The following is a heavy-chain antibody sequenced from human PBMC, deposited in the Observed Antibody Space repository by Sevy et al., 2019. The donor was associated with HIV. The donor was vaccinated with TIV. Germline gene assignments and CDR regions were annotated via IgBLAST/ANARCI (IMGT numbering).Heavy chain of an antibody. D-gene: IGHD2-15*01. CDR2: ISDNGGGT. J-gene: IGHJ4*02. V-gene: IGHV3-23*01. CDR1: GFTFSSYA. CDR3: AKGSGGSGYDRLDY. Sequence: GGSLRLSCAASGFTFSSYAMTWVRQAPGKGLEWVSSISDNGGGTYYADSVKGRFTISRDNSKNTLDLQMSSLRAEDTALYYCAKGSGGSGYDRLDYWGQGTLVTVSS.